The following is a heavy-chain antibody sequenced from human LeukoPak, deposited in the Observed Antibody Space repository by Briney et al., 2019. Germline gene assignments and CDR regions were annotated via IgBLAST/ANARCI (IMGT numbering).Heavy chain of an antibody. CDR3: ARTKYYGADFDY. CDR2: INHSGST. D-gene: IGHD4-17*01. J-gene: IGHJ4*02. CDR1: GGSFSGYY. V-gene: IGHV4-34*01. Sequence: PSETLSLTCAVYGGSFSGYYWSWIRQPPGKGLEWIGEINHSGSTNYNPSLKSRVTISVDTSKNQFSLKLSSVTAADTAVYYCARTKYYGADFDYWGQGTLVTVSS.